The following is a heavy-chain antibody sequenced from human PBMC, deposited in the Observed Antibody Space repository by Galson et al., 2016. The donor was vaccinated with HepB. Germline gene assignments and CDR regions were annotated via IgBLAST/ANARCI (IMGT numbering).Heavy chain of an antibody. Sequence: SETLSLTCAVSGGSITSAWWSWVRQPPGKGLEWIGEIHHSDNPNYNPSLESRVIISVDKSRNQFSLKLSSVPAADTAVYYWARDSAAVDDKNYYDSWGQGTLVTVSS. CDR3: ARDSAAVDDKNYYDS. V-gene: IGHV4-4*02. J-gene: IGHJ4*02. CDR2: IHHSDNP. CDR1: GGSITSAW. D-gene: IGHD6-13*01.